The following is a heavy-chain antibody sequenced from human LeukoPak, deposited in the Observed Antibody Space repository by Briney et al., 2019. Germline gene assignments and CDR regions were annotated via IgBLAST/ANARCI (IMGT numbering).Heavy chain of an antibody. CDR1: GFTFSSYW. CDR3: AREIWFGELAFDY. CDR2: IKQDGSEK. D-gene: IGHD3-10*01. Sequence: GGSLRLSCAASGFTFSSYWMSWVRRAPGKGLEWVANIKQDGSEKYYVDSVKGRFTISRDNAKNSLYLQMNSLRAEDTAVYYCAREIWFGELAFDYWGQGTLVTVSS. V-gene: IGHV3-7*01. J-gene: IGHJ4*02.